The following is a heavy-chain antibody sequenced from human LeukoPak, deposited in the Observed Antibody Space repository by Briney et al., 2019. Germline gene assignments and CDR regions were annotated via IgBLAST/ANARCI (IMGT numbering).Heavy chain of an antibody. CDR1: GFTFSSYA. CDR3: ARDYGYGFDY. J-gene: IGHJ4*02. V-gene: IGHV3-20*04. CDR2: INWNGGST. Sequence: GGSLRLSCAASGFTFSSYAMSWVRQAPGKGLEWVSGINWNGGSTGYADSVKGRFTISRDNAKNSLYLQMNSLRAEDTALYYCARDYGYGFDYWGQGTLVTVSS. D-gene: IGHD5-12*01.